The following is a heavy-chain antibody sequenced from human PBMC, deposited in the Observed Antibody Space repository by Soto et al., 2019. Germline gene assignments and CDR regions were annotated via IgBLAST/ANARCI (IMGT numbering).Heavy chain of an antibody. V-gene: IGHV1-18*01. D-gene: IGHD3-3*01. Sequence: ASVKLSCKASGYTFTSYGISWVRQAPGQGLEWMGWISAYNGNTNYAQKLQGRVTMTTDTSTSTAYMELRSLRSDDTAVYYCARDYDFWSGYSNFGYWGQGTLVTVSS. CDR3: ARDYDFWSGYSNFGY. CDR2: ISAYNGNT. J-gene: IGHJ4*02. CDR1: GYTFTSYG.